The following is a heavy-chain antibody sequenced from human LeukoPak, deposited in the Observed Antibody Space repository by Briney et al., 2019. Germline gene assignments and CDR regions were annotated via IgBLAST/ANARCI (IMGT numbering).Heavy chain of an antibody. Sequence: PSETLSLTCAVSGGSISSGGYSWSWVRQPPGKGLEWIGYIYHSGRTYYNPSLKSRVTISVDRSKNQFSLKLSSVTAADTAVYYCARSHPVASQQFYYYYYGMDVWGQGTTVTVSS. CDR2: IYHSGRT. J-gene: IGHJ6*02. V-gene: IGHV4-30-2*01. CDR1: GGSISSGGYS. D-gene: IGHD4-11*01. CDR3: ARSHPVASQQFYYYYYGMDV.